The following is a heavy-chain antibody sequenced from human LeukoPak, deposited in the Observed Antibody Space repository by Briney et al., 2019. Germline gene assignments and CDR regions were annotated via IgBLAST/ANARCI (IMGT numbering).Heavy chain of an antibody. CDR1: GFTFSSYG. J-gene: IGHJ4*02. CDR3: ATEGIVGGGAHFDY. V-gene: IGHV3-21*01. CDR2: IDVGGYA. D-gene: IGHD1-26*01. Sequence: PGGSLRLSCAASGFTFSSYGINWVRQAPGKGLEWVSSIDVGGYAYYANSVKGRFTISRDNAKNSLYLQMNSVRVEDTAVYYCATEGIVGGGAHFDYWGRGTLVTVSS.